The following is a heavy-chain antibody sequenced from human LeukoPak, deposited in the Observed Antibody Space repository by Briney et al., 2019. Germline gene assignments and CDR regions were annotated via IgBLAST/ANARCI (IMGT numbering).Heavy chain of an antibody. CDR2: ISSSSSTI. CDR3: ARETDGGFDY. V-gene: IGHV3-48*01. Sequence: PGGSLRLSCAASGFTFSSYSMNWVRQAPGKGLEWVSYISSSSSTIYYADSVRGRFTISRDNAKNSLYLQMNSLRAEDTAVYYCARETDGGFDYWGQGTLVTVSS. J-gene: IGHJ4*02. CDR1: GFTFSSYS. D-gene: IGHD3-10*01.